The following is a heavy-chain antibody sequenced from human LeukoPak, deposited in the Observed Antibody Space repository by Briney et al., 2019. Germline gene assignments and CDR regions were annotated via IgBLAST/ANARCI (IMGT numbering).Heavy chain of an antibody. J-gene: IGHJ4*02. CDR1: GFTFSSFT. V-gene: IGHV3-21*05. Sequence: NPGGSLRLSCATSGFTFSSFTMNWVRQAPGKGLEWVSYISGSSGYTKYADSVKGRFTISRDNAKNSLYLQVNSLRAEDTAVYYCARGTGTTAYFDYWGQGTPVTVSS. CDR2: ISGSSGYT. D-gene: IGHD1-1*01. CDR3: ARGTGTTAYFDY.